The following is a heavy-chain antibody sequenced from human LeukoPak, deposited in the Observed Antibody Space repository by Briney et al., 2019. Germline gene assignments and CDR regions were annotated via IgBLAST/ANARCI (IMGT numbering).Heavy chain of an antibody. Sequence: PGGSLRLSCAASGFTFSSCAMSWGRQAPGKGLEWVSGISSSGGSTYYADSVKGRCTISRDNSKNTLYLQMNSLRAEDTAVYYCAKKIAPIGGNGCFDYGGQGTLITVSS. J-gene: IGHJ4*02. CDR3: AKKIAPIGGNGCFDY. CDR2: ISSSGGST. V-gene: IGHV3-23*01. CDR1: GFTFSSCA. D-gene: IGHD4-23*01.